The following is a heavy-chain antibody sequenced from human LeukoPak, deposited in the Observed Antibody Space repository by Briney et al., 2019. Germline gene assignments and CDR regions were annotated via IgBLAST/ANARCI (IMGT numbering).Heavy chain of an antibody. J-gene: IGHJ5*02. Sequence: SETLSLTCAVSGYSISSGYCWGWIRQPPGKGLEWIGSIYHSGSTHYNPSLKSRVTISVDTSKNQFSLKLSSVTAADTAVYYCARHGITGRLPLNNWFDPWGQGTLVTVSS. CDR2: IYHSGST. CDR1: GYSISSGYC. CDR3: ARHGITGRLPLNNWFDP. D-gene: IGHD3-10*01. V-gene: IGHV4-38-2*01.